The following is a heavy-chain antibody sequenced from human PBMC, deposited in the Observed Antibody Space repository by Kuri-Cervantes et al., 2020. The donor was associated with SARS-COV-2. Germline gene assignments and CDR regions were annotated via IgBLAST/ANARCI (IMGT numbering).Heavy chain of an antibody. CDR3: ARGQVEQLDYYYMDV. V-gene: IGHV1-3*01. D-gene: IGHD6-6*01. CDR2: INVGNGNT. J-gene: IGHJ6*03. Sequence: ASVKVSCKASGYTFTTNAIHWVRQAPGQSLEWMGWINVGNGNTKYSQKFQGRVTITRDTSASTAYMELSSLRSEDTAVYYCARGQVEQLDYYYMDVWGKGTTVSVSS. CDR1: GYTFTTNA.